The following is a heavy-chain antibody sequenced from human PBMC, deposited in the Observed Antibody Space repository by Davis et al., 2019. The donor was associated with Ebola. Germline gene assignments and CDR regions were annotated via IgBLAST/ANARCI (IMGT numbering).Heavy chain of an antibody. V-gene: IGHV3-7*01. Sequence: GESLKISCAASGFTFSSYWMSWVRQAPGKGLEWVANIKHDGSEQYSVDSVKGRFTISRDNAKNSLYLQMNSLRAEDTAVYYCARDPTRTYYDFWSGSSDYYYGMDAWGQGTTVTVSS. CDR2: IKHDGSEQ. CDR1: GFTFSSYW. J-gene: IGHJ6*02. CDR3: ARDPTRTYYDFWSGSSDYYYGMDA. D-gene: IGHD3-3*01.